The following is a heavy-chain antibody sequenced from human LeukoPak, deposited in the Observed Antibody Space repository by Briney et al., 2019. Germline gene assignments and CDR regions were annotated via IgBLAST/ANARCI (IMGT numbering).Heavy chain of an antibody. Sequence: GGSLRLSCAASGFTFSSYGMHWVRQAPGKGLEWVAVISYDGSNTYYADSVKGRFTISRDNSKNTLYLQMNSLRAEDTAVYYCAKDSLYSSSWYGVNWFDPWGQGTTVTVSS. D-gene: IGHD6-13*01. CDR1: GFTFSSYG. J-gene: IGHJ5*01. CDR2: ISYDGSNT. V-gene: IGHV3-30*18. CDR3: AKDSLYSSSWYGVNWFDP.